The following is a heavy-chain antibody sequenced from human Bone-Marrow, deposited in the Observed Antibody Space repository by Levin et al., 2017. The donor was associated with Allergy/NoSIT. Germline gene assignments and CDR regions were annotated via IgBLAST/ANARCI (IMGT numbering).Heavy chain of an antibody. CDR1: GYTLTELS. D-gene: IGHD3-16*01. J-gene: IGHJ6*03. Sequence: PGGSLRLSCKVSGYTLTELSIQWVRQAPGEGLEWMGGFDREISERVYAQKFQGRLTMTEDTSADTAYLELSSLRSEDTAVYYCATGAPLPATDWGPPPLYYYYYMDVWGKGTTVTVTS. CDR3: ATGAPLPATDWGPPPLYYYYYMDV. CDR2: FDREISER. V-gene: IGHV1-24*01.